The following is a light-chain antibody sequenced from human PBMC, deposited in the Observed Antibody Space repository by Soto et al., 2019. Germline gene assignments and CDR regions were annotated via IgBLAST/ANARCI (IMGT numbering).Light chain of an antibody. Sequence: QSVLTQSPSASASLGASVKLTCTLSSGHRSYAIAWHQQQPEKGPRYLMKLNSDGSHSKGDGIPDRFSGSSSGAERYLTISRRQSEDEADYYCQTWGTGIVVFGGGTKLTVL. CDR1: SGHRSYA. V-gene: IGLV4-69*01. CDR2: LNSDGSH. J-gene: IGLJ2*01. CDR3: QTWGTGIVV.